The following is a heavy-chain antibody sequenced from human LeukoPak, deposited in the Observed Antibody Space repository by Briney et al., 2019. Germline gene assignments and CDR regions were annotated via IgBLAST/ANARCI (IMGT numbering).Heavy chain of an antibody. Sequence: GASVKVSCKVSGYTLTELSMHWVRQAPGKGLEWMGGFDPEDGETIYAQKFQGRVTMTEDTSTDTAYMELSSLRSEDTAVYYCATDRGYCSSTSCYDPYYYYGMDVWGQGTTVTVSS. CDR3: ATDRGYCSSTSCYDPYYYYGMDV. CDR1: GYTLTELS. J-gene: IGHJ6*02. CDR2: FDPEDGET. D-gene: IGHD2-2*01. V-gene: IGHV1-24*01.